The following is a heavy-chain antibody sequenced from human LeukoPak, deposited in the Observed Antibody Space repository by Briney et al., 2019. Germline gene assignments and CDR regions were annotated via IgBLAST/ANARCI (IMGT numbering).Heavy chain of an antibody. CDR1: GFTFTSYA. CDR3: AKEDAAYYDSSDFYYGYFHH. CDR2: ISGGGSNT. Sequence: GGSLRLSCAASGFTFTSYAMSWVRQAPGKGLEWVSAISGGGSNTYYADSVKGRFTISRDNSKNTLYLQMNSLRAEDTAVYYCAKEDAAYYDSSDFYYGYFHHWGQGTLVTVSS. D-gene: IGHD3-22*01. V-gene: IGHV3-23*01. J-gene: IGHJ1*01.